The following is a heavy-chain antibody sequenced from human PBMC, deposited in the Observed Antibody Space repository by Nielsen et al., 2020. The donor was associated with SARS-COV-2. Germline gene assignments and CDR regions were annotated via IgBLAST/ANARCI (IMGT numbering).Heavy chain of an antibody. D-gene: IGHD6-13*01. CDR3: ARDSLAAAGTYYYYGMDV. V-gene: IGHV3-7*03. Sequence: VRQPPGKGLEWVANIKQDGSEKYYVDSVKGRFTISRDNAKNSLYLQMNSLRAEDTAVYYCARDSLAAAGTYYYYGMDVWGQGTTVTVS. J-gene: IGHJ6*02. CDR2: IKQDGSEK.